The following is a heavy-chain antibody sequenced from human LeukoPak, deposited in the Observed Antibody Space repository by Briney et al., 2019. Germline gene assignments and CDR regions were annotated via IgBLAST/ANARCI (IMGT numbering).Heavy chain of an antibody. Sequence: GGSLRLSCAASGFTFSSYGMHWLRQAPGKGLEWVAVISNDGSNKYYADSVKGRFTISRDNSKNTLYLQMNSLRAEDTAVYYCAKGSGGDFDAFDIWGQGTMVTVSS. D-gene: IGHD2-21*02. V-gene: IGHV3-30*18. CDR1: GFTFSSYG. CDR3: AKGSGGDFDAFDI. J-gene: IGHJ3*02. CDR2: ISNDGSNK.